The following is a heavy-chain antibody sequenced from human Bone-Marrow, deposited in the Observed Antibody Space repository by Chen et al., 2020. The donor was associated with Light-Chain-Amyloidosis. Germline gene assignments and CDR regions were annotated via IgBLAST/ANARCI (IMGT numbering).Heavy chain of an antibody. D-gene: IGHD3-22*01. J-gene: IGHJ6*02. CDR2: IGDSGSGV. V-gene: IGHV3-48*03. CDR3: ARDSYYDRSGPKDGYGMDV. CDR1: GFTFSSHE. Sequence: EEQLVESGGGLVQPGGSLRLSCAASGFTFSSHEMIWVRQAPGKGLGWISYIGDSGSGVFYADSVKGRFTISRDNAXXXXSLQXXXXXXXDTXVYYCARDSYYDRSGPKDGYGMDVWGQGTTVTVSS.